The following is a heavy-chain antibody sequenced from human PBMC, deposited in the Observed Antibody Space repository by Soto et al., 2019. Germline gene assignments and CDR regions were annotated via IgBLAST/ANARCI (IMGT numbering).Heavy chain of an antibody. J-gene: IGHJ4*02. CDR1: GGSISSYY. D-gene: IGHD6-13*01. CDR2: IDWDDDK. Sequence: TLSLTCTVSGGSISSYYWSWIRQPPGKALEWLALIDWDDDKYYSTSLKTRLTISKDTSKNQVVLTMTNMDPVDTATYYCARMEAAGTGYFDYWGQGTLVTVSS. CDR3: ARMEAAGTGYFDY. V-gene: IGHV2-70*18.